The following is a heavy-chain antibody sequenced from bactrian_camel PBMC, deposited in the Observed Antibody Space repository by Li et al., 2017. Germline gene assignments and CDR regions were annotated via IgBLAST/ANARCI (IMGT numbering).Heavy chain of an antibody. Sequence: VQLVESGGGSVQAGGSLRLSCSASRYTSTHCMAWFRQFPGQGREAVASVSGGSATVYDDSVKGRFTISKDNEKDTLYLQMTSLKPEDTAMYYCAADPRPGGGWGRGSCWYGLDFDYRGQGTQVTVS. D-gene: IGHD6*01. CDR1: RYTSTHC. V-gene: IGHV3S53*01. CDR3: AADPRPGGGWGRGSCWYGLDFDY. CDR2: VSGGSAT. J-gene: IGHJ6*01.